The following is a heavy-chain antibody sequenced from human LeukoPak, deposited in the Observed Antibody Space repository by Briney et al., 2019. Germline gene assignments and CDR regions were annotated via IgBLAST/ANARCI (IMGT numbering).Heavy chain of an antibody. V-gene: IGHV4-34*01. J-gene: IGHJ6*02. D-gene: IGHD3-3*01. CDR3: ARDGEADPYYYYGMDV. CDR2: INHSGST. CDR1: GGSFSGYY. Sequence: SETLSLTCAVYGGSFSGYYWSWIRQPPGKGLEWIGEINHSGSTNYNPSLKSRVTISVDTSKNQFSLKLSSVTAADTAVYYCARDGEADPYYYYGMDVWGQGTTVTVSS.